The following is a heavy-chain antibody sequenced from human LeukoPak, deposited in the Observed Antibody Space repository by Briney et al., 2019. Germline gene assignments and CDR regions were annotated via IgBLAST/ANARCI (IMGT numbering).Heavy chain of an antibody. CDR1: GGSISSYY. D-gene: IGHD2-21*02. J-gene: IGHJ3*02. CDR2: IYYSGST. Sequence: SETLSLTCTVSGGSISSYYWSWIRQPPGKGLEWIGYIYYSGSTNYNPSLKSRVTISVDTSKNQFSLKLSSVTAADTAVYYCAGAYCGGDCYSGRTFDIWGQGTMVTVSS. CDR3: AGAYCGGDCYSGRTFDI. V-gene: IGHV4-59*12.